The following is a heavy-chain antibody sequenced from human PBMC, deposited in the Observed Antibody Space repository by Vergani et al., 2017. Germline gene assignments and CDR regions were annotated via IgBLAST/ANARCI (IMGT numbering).Heavy chain of an antibody. D-gene: IGHD6-13*01. Sequence: QVQLVQSGAEVKKPGASVKVSCKASGYTFTSYGISWVRQAPGQGLEWMGWISAYNGNTNYAQKLQGRVTMTRDTSISTAYMELSRLRSDDTAVYYCARDRDVAAAGVNWFDPWGQGTLVTVSS. CDR1: GYTFTSYG. V-gene: IGHV1-18*01. CDR2: ISAYNGNT. CDR3: ARDRDVAAAGVNWFDP. J-gene: IGHJ5*02.